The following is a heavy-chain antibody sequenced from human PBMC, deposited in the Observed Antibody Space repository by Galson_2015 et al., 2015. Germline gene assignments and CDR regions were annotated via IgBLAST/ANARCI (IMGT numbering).Heavy chain of an antibody. CDR3: AKGVGSDFYYANDY. CDR1: GFTFSSYA. D-gene: IGHD3-22*01. CDR2: ITASGGSP. Sequence: LRLSCAASGFTFSSYAMSWVRQAPGKGLEWVSLITASGGSPYYADSVKRRFTISRDNSKNTLYLQTNSLRAEDTAMYYCAKGVGSDFYYANDYWGQGTLVTVSS. V-gene: IGHV3-23*01. J-gene: IGHJ4*02.